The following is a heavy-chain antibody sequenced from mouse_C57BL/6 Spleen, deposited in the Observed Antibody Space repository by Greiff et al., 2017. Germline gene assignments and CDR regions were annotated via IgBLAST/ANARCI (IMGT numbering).Heavy chain of an antibody. CDR1: GYTFTSYW. CDR3: ASGYYGGYFDY. CDR2: IDPSDSET. D-gene: IGHD1-1*01. Sequence: VQLQQPGAELVRPGSSVKLSCKASGYTFTSYWMHWVKQRPIQGLEWIGNIDPSDSETNYNQKFKDKATLTVDKSSTTAYMQRSSLTSEDSAVYYCASGYYGGYFDYWGQGTTLTVSS. V-gene: IGHV1-52*01. J-gene: IGHJ2*01.